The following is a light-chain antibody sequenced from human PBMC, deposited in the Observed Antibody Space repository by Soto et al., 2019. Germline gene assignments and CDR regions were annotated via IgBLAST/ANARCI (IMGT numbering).Light chain of an antibody. CDR1: QSVSSSY. CDR2: GAS. Sequence: EIVLTQSPGTLSLSPGERATLSCRASQSVSSSYLAWYQQKPGQAPRLLIYGASSRATGIPDRFSGSGSGTDFTRTISRLEPEDFAVYYCQQYGSSPQRTFGQGTKVEIK. CDR3: QQYGSSPQRT. J-gene: IGKJ1*01. V-gene: IGKV3-20*01.